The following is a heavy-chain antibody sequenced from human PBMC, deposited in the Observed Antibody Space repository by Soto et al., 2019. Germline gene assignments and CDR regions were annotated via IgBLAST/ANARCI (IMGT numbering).Heavy chain of an antibody. D-gene: IGHD6-13*01. V-gene: IGHV4-39*01. Sequence: QLQLQESGPGLVKPSETLSLTCTVSGGSISSSSYYWGWIRQPPGKGLEWIGSIYYSGSTYYNPSLKSRVTISVDTSKNQFSLKLSSVTAADTAVYYCARLSWSSFTADYWGQGTLVTVSS. CDR1: GGSISSSSYY. CDR2: IYYSGST. CDR3: ARLSWSSFTADY. J-gene: IGHJ4*02.